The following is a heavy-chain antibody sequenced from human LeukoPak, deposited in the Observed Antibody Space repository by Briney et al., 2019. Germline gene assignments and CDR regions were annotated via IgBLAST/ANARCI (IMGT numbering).Heavy chain of an antibody. D-gene: IGHD2-21*02. CDR3: ARSVTAGGYLGY. CDR2: INWNGGST. Sequence: GESLTLSCAGSGFTFDDYCMTWVRQAPGKGLEWVSGINWNGGSTGYADSVKGRFTISRDNAKNSLYLQMSSRRAEDTALYYCARSVTAGGYLGYWGEGALVTVSS. V-gene: IGHV3-20*04. CDR1: GFTFDDYC. J-gene: IGHJ4*02.